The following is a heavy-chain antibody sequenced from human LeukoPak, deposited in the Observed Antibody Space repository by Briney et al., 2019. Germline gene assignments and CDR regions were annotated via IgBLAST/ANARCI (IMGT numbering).Heavy chain of an antibody. CDR2: ISSSSSYI. CDR3: ARVRYLGPFDAFDI. V-gene: IGHV3-21*01. J-gene: IGHJ3*02. CDR1: GFTFSSYS. Sequence: GGSLRLSCAASGFTFSSYSMTWVRQAPGKGLEWVSSISSSSSYIYYADSVKGRFTISRDNAKNSLYLQMNSLRAEDTAVYYCARVRYLGPFDAFDIWGQGTMVTVSS. D-gene: IGHD1-1*01.